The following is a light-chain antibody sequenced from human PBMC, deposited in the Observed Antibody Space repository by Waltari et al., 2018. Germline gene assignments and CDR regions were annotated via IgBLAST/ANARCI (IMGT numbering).Light chain of an antibody. Sequence: QSVLTQPPSVSGAPGQRISISCTGNSSNIGAGFPVHWYQHFPGAAPKLLIPSTNKPPSCLPGRFSGSRSGASVSMAIIVLRPEDEADYYYQTFDDSLTAWVFGGGTKLTVL. CDR3: QTFDDSLTAWV. J-gene: IGLJ3*02. V-gene: IGLV1-40*03. CDR1: SSNIGAGFP. CDR2: STN.